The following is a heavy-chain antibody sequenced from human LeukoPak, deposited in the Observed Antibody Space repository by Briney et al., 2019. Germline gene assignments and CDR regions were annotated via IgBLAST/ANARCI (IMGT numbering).Heavy chain of an antibody. CDR1: GFTFSDYY. CDR3: ASSYSSSSYYYGMDV. J-gene: IGHJ6*02. Sequence: PGGSLRLSCAASGFTFSDYYMSWIRQAPGKGLEWVSYISGSSTYTNYADSVKGRFTISRHNSKNTLYLQMNSLRAEDTAVYYCASSYSSSSYYYGMDVWGQGTTVTVSS. CDR2: ISGSSTYT. V-gene: IGHV3-11*03. D-gene: IGHD6-6*01.